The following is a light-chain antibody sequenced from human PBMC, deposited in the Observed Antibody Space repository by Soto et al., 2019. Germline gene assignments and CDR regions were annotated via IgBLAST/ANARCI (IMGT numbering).Light chain of an antibody. J-gene: IGLJ1*01. CDR3: SSYAGSKNPYV. Sequence: QSSLTHPPYASGSPGQSFTISCAGTSIDVGGYKYVSWYQQHPGKAPKLMIYEVSKRPSGVPDRFSGSKSGNTASLTVSGLQAEDEADYYCSSYAGSKNPYVFGTGTKVTVL. V-gene: IGLV2-8*01. CDR1: SIDVGGYKY. CDR2: EVS.